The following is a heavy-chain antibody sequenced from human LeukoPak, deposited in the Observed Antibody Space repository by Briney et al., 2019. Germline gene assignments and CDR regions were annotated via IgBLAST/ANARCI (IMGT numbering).Heavy chain of an antibody. CDR2: ISAYNGNT. Sequence: ASVKVSCKASGHTFTSYGISWVRQAPGQGLEWMGWISAYNGNTNYAQKLQGRVTMTTDTSTSTAYMELRSLRSDDTAVYYRARAHCSSTSCYIDYWGQGTLVTVSS. CDR3: ARAHCSSTSCYIDY. V-gene: IGHV1-18*01. D-gene: IGHD2-2*01. J-gene: IGHJ4*02. CDR1: GHTFTSYG.